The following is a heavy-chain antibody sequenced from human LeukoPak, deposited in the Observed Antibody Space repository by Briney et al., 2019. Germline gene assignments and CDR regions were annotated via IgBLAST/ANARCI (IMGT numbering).Heavy chain of an antibody. CDR1: GFTFDDYG. V-gene: IGHV3-43D*03. J-gene: IGHJ5*02. D-gene: IGHD6-13*01. CDR3: AKDGGPSGTAWFDR. CDR2: ISWDDST. Sequence: HPGGSLRLSCVGSGFTFDDYGMHWVRQAPGKGLEWLSLISWDDSTFYAESVRGRFTISRDNSKNPLYLQMNDLRPEDSALYYCAKDGGPSGTAWFDRWGQGTLVTVSS.